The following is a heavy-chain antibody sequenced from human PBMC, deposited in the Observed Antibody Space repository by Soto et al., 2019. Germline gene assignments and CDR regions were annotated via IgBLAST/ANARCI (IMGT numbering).Heavy chain of an antibody. CDR3: AKDQITIFGVVTTLAYYFDY. V-gene: IGHV3-23*01. D-gene: IGHD3-3*01. J-gene: IGHJ4*02. Sequence: GGSLRLSCGASGFTFSSYAMSWVRQAPGKGLEWVSAISGSGGSTYYADSVKGRFTISRDNSKNTLYLQMNSLRAEDTAVYYCAKDQITIFGVVTTLAYYFDYWGQGTLVTVSS. CDR2: ISGSGGST. CDR1: GFTFSSYA.